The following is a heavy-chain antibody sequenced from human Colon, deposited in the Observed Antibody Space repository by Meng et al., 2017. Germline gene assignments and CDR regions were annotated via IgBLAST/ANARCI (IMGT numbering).Heavy chain of an antibody. V-gene: IGHV5-51*01. J-gene: IGHJ3*02. Sequence: GGSLRLSCQTSGYNFIHYWIAWVRQMPGKGLEWMGLIYPGDYDTTYSPAFQGQVTISADTSISTAFLQWSSLKASDSGIYYCARPRVDCSGGACFAENSFDIWGQGTMVTVSS. D-gene: IGHD2-15*01. CDR2: IYPGDYDT. CDR3: ARPRVDCSGGACFAENSFDI. CDR1: GYNFIHYW.